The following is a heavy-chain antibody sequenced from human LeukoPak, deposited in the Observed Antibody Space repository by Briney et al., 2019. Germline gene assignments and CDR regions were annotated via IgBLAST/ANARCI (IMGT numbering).Heavy chain of an antibody. V-gene: IGHV4-59*01. J-gene: IGHJ5*02. Sequence: PSETLSLTCTVSGDSINNYYWSWIRQPPGKGLEWIGNIYYSGSTNYNPSLKSRVTISVDTSKDQFSLKLSSVTAADTAVYYCARDPSMARGMGWFDPWGQGTLVTVSS. CDR1: GDSINNYY. CDR2: IYYSGST. CDR3: ARDPSMARGMGWFDP. D-gene: IGHD3-10*01.